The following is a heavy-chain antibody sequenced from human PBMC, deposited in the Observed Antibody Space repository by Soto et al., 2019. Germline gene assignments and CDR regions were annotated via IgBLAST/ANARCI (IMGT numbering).Heavy chain of an antibody. CDR2: ISGSGGST. D-gene: IGHD3-22*01. Sequence: GGSLRLSCAASGFTFSSYAMSWVRQAPGKGLEWVSAISGSGGSTYYADSVKGRFTISRDNSKNTLYLQMNSLRAEDTAVYYCASPNAVDYYDSSGYYLAFYFDYWGQGTLVTVS. CDR3: ASPNAVDYYDSSGYYLAFYFDY. CDR1: GFTFSSYA. J-gene: IGHJ4*02. V-gene: IGHV3-23*01.